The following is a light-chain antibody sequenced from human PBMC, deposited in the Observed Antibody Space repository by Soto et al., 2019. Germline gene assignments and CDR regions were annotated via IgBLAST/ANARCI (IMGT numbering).Light chain of an antibody. CDR2: RNN. CDR3: AAWDARLSGRVV. CDR1: SSNIGSNY. V-gene: IGLV1-47*01. J-gene: IGLJ2*01. Sequence: QSVLTQPPSASGTPGQRVTISCSGSSSNIGSNYVYWYQQLPETATKLLIYRNNQRPSGVPDRFSGSKSGTSASLAISGLRSEDEADYYCAAWDARLSGRVVFGGGTKLTVL.